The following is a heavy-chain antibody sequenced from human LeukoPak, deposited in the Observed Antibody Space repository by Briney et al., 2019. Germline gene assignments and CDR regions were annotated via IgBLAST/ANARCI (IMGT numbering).Heavy chain of an antibody. J-gene: IGHJ6*04. D-gene: IGHD2-2*01. Sequence: PRASVKVSCKASGGTFSNYAISWVRQAPGQGLEWMGRIIPIFGTANYAQKFQGRVTITADKSTSTAYMELSSLRSEDTAVYYCARNSQSPPIVVVPAAVYYYYGMDVWGKGTTVTVSS. CDR2: IIPIFGTA. V-gene: IGHV1-69*06. CDR1: GGTFSNYA. CDR3: ARNSQSPPIVVVPAAVYYYYGMDV.